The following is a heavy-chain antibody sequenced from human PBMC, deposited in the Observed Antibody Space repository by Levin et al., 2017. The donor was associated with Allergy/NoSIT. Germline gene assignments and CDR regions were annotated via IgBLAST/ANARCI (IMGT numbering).Heavy chain of an antibody. CDR2: IYSRGST. V-gene: IGHV4-61*01. Sequence: SETLSLTCTVSGGSVSSGSYYWSWIRQPPGKGLEWIGNIYSRGSTTYNPSLKSRVTMSVDTSKNQFSLRLNSVTAADTAVYYCARDSEVNYFDYWGQGSLVTVSS. J-gene: IGHJ4*02. CDR3: ARDSEVNYFDY. D-gene: IGHD2-21*01. CDR1: GGSVSSGSYY.